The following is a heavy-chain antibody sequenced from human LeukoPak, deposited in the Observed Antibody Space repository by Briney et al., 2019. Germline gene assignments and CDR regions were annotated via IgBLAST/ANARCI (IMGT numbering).Heavy chain of an antibody. CDR3: ARGVVERSPGYYYYYGMDV. J-gene: IGHJ6*04. D-gene: IGHD1-1*01. Sequence: PSETLSLTCTVSGGSISSYYWSWIRQPPGEGLEWIGYIYYSGSTNYNPSLKSRVTISVDTSKNQFSLKLSSVTAADTAVYYCARGVVERSPGYYYYYGMDVWGKGTTVTVSS. V-gene: IGHV4-59*01. CDR1: GGSISSYY. CDR2: IYYSGST.